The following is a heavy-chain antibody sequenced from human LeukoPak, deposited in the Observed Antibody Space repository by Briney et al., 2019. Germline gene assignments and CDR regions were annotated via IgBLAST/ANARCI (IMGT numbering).Heavy chain of an antibody. V-gene: IGHV3-53*01. CDR3: ARAVDYYDSSGLDY. J-gene: IGHJ4*02. CDR2: IYSGGST. Sequence: GGSLRLSCAASGFTVSSNYMSWVRQAPGKGLEWVSVIYSGGSTYYADSVKGRFTISRDNSKNTLYLQMNSLRAEDTAVYYCARAVDYYDSSGLDYWGQGTLVTVS. D-gene: IGHD3-22*01. CDR1: GFTVSSNY.